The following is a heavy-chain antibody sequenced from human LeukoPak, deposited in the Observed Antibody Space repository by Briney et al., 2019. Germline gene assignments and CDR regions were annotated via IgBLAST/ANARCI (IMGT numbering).Heavy chain of an antibody. CDR1: GFSLSTSGMR. Sequence: SGPTLVNPTQTLTLTCTFSGFSLSTSGMRVGLIRQPPGKALEWLARIDWDDDKFYSTSLKTRLTISKDTSKNQVVLTMTNMDPVDTATYYCARIQGSSRELWFDPWGQGTLVTVSS. CDR2: IDWDDDK. J-gene: IGHJ5*02. D-gene: IGHD6-13*01. V-gene: IGHV2-70*04. CDR3: ARIQGSSRELWFDP.